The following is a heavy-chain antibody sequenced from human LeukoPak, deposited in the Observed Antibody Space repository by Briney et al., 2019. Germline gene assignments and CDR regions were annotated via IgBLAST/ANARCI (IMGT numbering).Heavy chain of an antibody. CDR1: GFTFSSYA. J-gene: IGHJ6*02. CDR3: AREGYDFSSLKPYYYYGMDV. Sequence: GGSLRLSCAASGFTFSSYAMHWVRQAPGKGLEWVAVISYDGSNKYYADSVKGRFTISRDNSKNTLYLQMNSLRAEDTAVYYCAREGYDFSSLKPYYYYGMDVWGQGTTVTVSS. V-gene: IGHV3-30*04. D-gene: IGHD3-3*01. CDR2: ISYDGSNK.